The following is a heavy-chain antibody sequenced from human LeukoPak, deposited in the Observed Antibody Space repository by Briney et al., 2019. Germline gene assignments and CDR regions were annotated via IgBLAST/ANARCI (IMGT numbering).Heavy chain of an antibody. D-gene: IGHD3-22*01. V-gene: IGHV3-23*01. J-gene: IGHJ4*02. CDR3: AKDYYDSSGYYNGNY. CDR2: ISGSGGST. CDR1: GFTFSSYA. Sequence: GGSLRLSCAASGFTFSSYAMSWVRQAPGKGLEWVSAISGSGGSTYYADSVKGRFTISRDNSKNTLYLQMNSLRAEDTAVCYCAKDYYDSSGYYNGNYWGQGTLVTVSS.